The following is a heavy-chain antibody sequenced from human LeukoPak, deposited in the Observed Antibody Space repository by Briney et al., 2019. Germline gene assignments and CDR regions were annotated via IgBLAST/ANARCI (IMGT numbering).Heavy chain of an antibody. CDR3: ARGAGSGRNHFDY. Sequence: GGSLRLSCAASGFTFSSTSMNWVRQAPGKGLEWVSYISSRSSTIYYADSVKGRFTISRDNATNSLYLQMNSLKAEDTGVYYCARGAGSGRNHFDYWGQGTLVTVSS. CDR2: ISSRSSTI. D-gene: IGHD6-19*01. V-gene: IGHV3-48*01. CDR1: GFTFSSTS. J-gene: IGHJ4*02.